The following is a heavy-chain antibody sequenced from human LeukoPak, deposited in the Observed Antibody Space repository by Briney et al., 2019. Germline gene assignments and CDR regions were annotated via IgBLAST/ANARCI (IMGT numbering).Heavy chain of an antibody. J-gene: IGHJ6*02. D-gene: IGHD6-19*01. Sequence: PGGSLRLSCAASGFTFSDYYMSWIRQAPGKGPEWVSYISSSGSTIYYADSVKGRFTISRDNAKNSLYLQMNSLRAEDTAVYYCAREYSSGWYNPNYYYYGMDVWGQGTTVTVSS. CDR3: AREYSSGWYNPNYYYYGMDV. V-gene: IGHV3-11*01. CDR2: ISSSGSTI. CDR1: GFTFSDYY.